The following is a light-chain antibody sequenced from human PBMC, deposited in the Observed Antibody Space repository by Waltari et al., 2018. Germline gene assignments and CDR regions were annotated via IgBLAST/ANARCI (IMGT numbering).Light chain of an antibody. Sequence: DVVMTQSPLSLPVTLGQPAAISCRSSQSLVPSYGNTYLNWFHQRPGQSPRRLIYKVSNRDSGVPDRFSGSGSDTDFTLKISGVEAEDVGVYYCMQGTYWPYTFGQGT. CDR3: MQGTYWPYT. CDR1: QSLVPSYGNTY. J-gene: IGKJ2*01. CDR2: KVS. V-gene: IGKV2-30*02.